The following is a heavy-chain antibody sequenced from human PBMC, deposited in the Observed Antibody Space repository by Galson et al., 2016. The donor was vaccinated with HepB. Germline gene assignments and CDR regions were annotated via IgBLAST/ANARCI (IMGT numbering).Heavy chain of an antibody. CDR1: GYTFITYG. V-gene: IGHV1-18*01. CDR3: ARADRYGSGSYNVY. D-gene: IGHD3-10*01. J-gene: IGHJ4*02. CDR2: ISPSTGHT. Sequence: SVKVSCKASGYTFITYGFTWVRQAPGQGLEWMGWISPSTGHTNYAQILQGRLSLTPDTSTSTAYMEVSSLRSDDTAVYYCARADRYGSGSYNVYWGQGTLVTVSS.